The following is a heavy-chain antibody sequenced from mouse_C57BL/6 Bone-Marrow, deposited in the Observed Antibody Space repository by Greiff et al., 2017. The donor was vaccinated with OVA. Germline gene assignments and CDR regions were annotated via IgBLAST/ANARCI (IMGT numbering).Heavy chain of an antibody. CDR2: ISYSGST. Sequence: EVKLVESGPGMVKPSQSLSLTCTVTGYSITSGYDWHWIRHLPGNKLEWMGYISYSGSTNYNPSLKSRISITHDTSKNHFFLKLNSVTTEDTATYYCARGANWGWYFDVWGRGTTVTVSS. CDR1: GYSITSGYD. CDR3: ARGANWGWYFDV. V-gene: IGHV3-1*01. J-gene: IGHJ1*03. D-gene: IGHD4-1*01.